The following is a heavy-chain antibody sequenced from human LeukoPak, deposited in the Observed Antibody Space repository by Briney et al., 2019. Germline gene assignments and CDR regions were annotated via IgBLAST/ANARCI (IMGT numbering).Heavy chain of an antibody. J-gene: IGHJ6*03. CDR2: ISGSGGST. CDR1: GFTFSSYG. V-gene: IGHV3-23*01. Sequence: PGGSLRLSCAASGFTFSSYGMSWVRQAPGKGLEWVSAISGSGGSTYYADSVKGRFTISRDNSKNTLYLQMNSLRAEDTAVYYCAKILNTPYYYYYMDVWGKGTTVTISS. CDR3: AKILNTPYYYYYMDV.